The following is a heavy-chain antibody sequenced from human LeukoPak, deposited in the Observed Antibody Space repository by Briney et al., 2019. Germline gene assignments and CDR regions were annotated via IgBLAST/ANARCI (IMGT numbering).Heavy chain of an antibody. CDR1: GFTFSSYE. CDR2: ISSSGSTI. D-gene: IGHD1-26*01. V-gene: IGHV3-48*03. CDR3: ARESPGATRDY. J-gene: IGHJ4*02. Sequence: GGSLRLSCAASGFTFSSYEMNWVRQAPGKGLEWVSYISSSGSTIYYADSVKGRFTISRDNAKNSLYLQMDSLRAEDTAVYYCARESPGATRDYWGQGTLFTVSS.